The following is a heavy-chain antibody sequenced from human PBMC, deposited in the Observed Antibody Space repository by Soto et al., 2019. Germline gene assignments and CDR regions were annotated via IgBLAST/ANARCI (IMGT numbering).Heavy chain of an antibody. Sequence: PSETLSLTCTVSSGSFSTYYWSWIRQPAGKGLEWIGRIYSTGSTLYNPSLKSRITMSVDTSKNQFSLKLSSVTAADTAVYYCAGGAAADYFDYWGQGTPVTVSS. V-gene: IGHV4-4*07. D-gene: IGHD6-13*01. CDR2: IYSTGST. CDR3: AGGAAADYFDY. CDR1: SGSFSTYY. J-gene: IGHJ4*02.